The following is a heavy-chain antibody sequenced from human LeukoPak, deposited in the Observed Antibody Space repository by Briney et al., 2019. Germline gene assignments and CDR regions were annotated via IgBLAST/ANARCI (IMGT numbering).Heavy chain of an antibody. J-gene: IGHJ4*02. D-gene: IGHD3-9*01. CDR3: AKGYYDILTGHFDY. V-gene: IGHV3-30*18. CDR2: ISYDGSNK. Sequence: PGRSLRLSCAASGFTFSSYGMHWVRQAPGKGLEWVAVISYDGSNKYYADSVKGRFTISRDNSKNTLYLQMNSLRAEDTAVYYCAKGYYDILTGHFDYWGQGTLVTVSS. CDR1: GFTFSSYG.